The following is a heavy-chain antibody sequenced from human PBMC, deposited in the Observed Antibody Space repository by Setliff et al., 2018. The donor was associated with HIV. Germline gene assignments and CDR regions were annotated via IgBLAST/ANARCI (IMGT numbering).Heavy chain of an antibody. V-gene: IGHV4-4*08. J-gene: IGHJ4*02. CDR3: AREQQLALDY. D-gene: IGHD6-13*01. Sequence: PSETLSLTCTVSGGSISSYYWSWIRQPPGKGLEWIGYIYTSGSTNYNPSPKSRVTISVDTSKNQFSLKLSSVTAADTAVYYCAREQQLALDYWGQGTLVTVSS. CDR2: IYTSGST. CDR1: GGSISSYY.